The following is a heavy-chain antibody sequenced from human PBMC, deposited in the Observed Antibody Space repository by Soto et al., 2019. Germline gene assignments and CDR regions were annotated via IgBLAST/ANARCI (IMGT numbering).Heavy chain of an antibody. D-gene: IGHD3-10*01. J-gene: IGHJ5*02. CDR3: ATDRGHWFDP. Sequence: ASGKVSCKVSGYTVTELSMQWVRQAPGKGLERMGGFDPEDGETIYAQKFQGRVTMTEDTSTDTAYMELSSLRSEDTAVYYCATDRGHWFDPWGQGTLVTVSS. V-gene: IGHV1-24*01. CDR1: GYTVTELS. CDR2: FDPEDGET.